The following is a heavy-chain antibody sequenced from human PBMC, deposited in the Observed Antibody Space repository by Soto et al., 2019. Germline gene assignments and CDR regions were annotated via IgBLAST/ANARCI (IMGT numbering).Heavy chain of an antibody. CDR2: IYNDGST. Sequence: PGWSLRLACASSVLTVISNFMRWVRQAPGKGLEWVSIIYNDGSTYYVDSVKGRFTISRDNSKNTLYLQMNGLRAEDTAVYYCARGDGYNYYFDYWGQGTLVTVPQ. V-gene: IGHV3-53*01. D-gene: IGHD5-12*01. CDR3: ARGDGYNYYFDY. CDR1: VLTVISNF. J-gene: IGHJ4*02.